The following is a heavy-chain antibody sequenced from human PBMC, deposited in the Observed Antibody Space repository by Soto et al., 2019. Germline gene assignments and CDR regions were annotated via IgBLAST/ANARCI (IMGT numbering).Heavy chain of an antibody. J-gene: IGHJ6*02. CDR1: GYTFTSYD. D-gene: IGHD6-13*01. CDR2: MNPNSGNT. V-gene: IGHV1-8*01. CDR3: ARASSWYPSYYYYYGMDV. Sequence: QMQLVQSGAEVKKPGASVKVSCKASGYTFTSYDINWVRQATGQGLEWMGWMNPNSGNTGYAQKFQGRVTMTRNTSISTAYMELSSLRSEDTAVYYCARASSWYPSYYYYYGMDVWGQGTTVTVSS.